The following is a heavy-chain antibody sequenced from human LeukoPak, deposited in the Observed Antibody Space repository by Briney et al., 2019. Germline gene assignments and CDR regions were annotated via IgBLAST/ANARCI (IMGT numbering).Heavy chain of an antibody. V-gene: IGHV1-69*04. Sequence: SVKVSRKASGGTFSSYAISWVRQAPGQGLEWMGRTIPILGIANYAQKFQGRVTITADKSTSTAYMELSSLRSEDTAVYYCAREGARIAAAGTRGWFDPWGQGTLVTVSS. CDR3: AREGARIAAAGTRGWFDP. J-gene: IGHJ5*02. D-gene: IGHD6-13*01. CDR2: TIPILGIA. CDR1: GGTFSSYA.